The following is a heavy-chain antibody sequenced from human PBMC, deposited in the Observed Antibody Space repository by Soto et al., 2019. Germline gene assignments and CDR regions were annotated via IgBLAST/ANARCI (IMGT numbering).Heavy chain of an antibody. Sequence: ASVKVSCKASGYTFISYYIHWVRQAPGQGLEWMGLINPSDAYTDYAQKFQGRVTMTRDTSTSTVYMELGSLTSEDTAVYYCAKKGSPSGDHKNWYFDLWGRGALVTVSS. CDR3: AKKGSPSGDHKNWYFDL. V-gene: IGHV1-46*01. J-gene: IGHJ2*01. D-gene: IGHD1-26*01. CDR1: GYTFISYY. CDR2: INPSDAYT.